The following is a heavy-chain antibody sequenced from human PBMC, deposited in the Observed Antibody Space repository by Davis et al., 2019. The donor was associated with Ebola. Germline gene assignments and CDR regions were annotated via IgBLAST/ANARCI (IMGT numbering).Heavy chain of an antibody. CDR3: AVKWLSFDY. J-gene: IGHJ4*02. V-gene: IGHV4-39*01. Sequence: WVRQPPGKGLEWIGSIYYSGSTYYNPSLKSRVTISVDTSKNQFSLKLSSVTAADTAVYYCAVKWLSFDYWGQGTLVTVSS. D-gene: IGHD3-22*01. CDR2: IYYSGST.